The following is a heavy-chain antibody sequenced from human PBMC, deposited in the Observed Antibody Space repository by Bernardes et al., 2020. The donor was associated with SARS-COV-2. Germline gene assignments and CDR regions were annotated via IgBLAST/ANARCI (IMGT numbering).Heavy chain of an antibody. CDR3: ARTNTFGGVIAPYYYYGMDV. D-gene: IGHD3-16*02. V-gene: IGHV5-51*01. Sequence: GESLKISCKGSGYSFTRYWIGWVRPMPGKGLEWMGIIYPGDSDTRYSPSFQGQVTISADKSISTAYLQWSSLKASDTAMYYCARTNTFGGVIAPYYYYGMDVWGQGTTVTVSS. CDR2: IYPGDSDT. CDR1: GYSFTRYW. J-gene: IGHJ6*02.